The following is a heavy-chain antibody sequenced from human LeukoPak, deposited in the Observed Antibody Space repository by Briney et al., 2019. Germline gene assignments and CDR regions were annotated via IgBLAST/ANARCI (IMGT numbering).Heavy chain of an antibody. CDR1: GYTFTSYY. CDR3: ARGETYEKVATPPPSFDY. CDR2: INPSGGST. J-gene: IGHJ4*02. V-gene: IGHV1-46*01. D-gene: IGHD5-12*01. Sequence: ASVKVSCKASGYTFTSYYMHWVRQAPGQGLEWMGIINPSGGSTSYAQKFQGRVTMTRETSTSTVYMELSSLRSEDTAVYYCARGETYEKVATPPPSFDYWGQGTLVTVSS.